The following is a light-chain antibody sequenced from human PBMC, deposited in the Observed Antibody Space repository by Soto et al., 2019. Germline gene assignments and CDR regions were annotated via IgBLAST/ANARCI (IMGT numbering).Light chain of an antibody. CDR3: QTHDTPPFT. V-gene: IGKV1-27*01. J-gene: IGKJ3*01. Sequence: DIQMTQSPSSLSASVGDRVTLTCRASQGIGNYLAWYQQRPGKAPRRLIYGASTLQSGVPSRFSGSGSGADFTLTISSLQPEDVATYYYQTHDTPPFTFGPGTKVDLK. CDR1: QGIGNY. CDR2: GAS.